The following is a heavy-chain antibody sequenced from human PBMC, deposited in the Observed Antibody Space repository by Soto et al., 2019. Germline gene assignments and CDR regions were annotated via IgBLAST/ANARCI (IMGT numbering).Heavy chain of an antibody. CDR3: ARGRKLRFLEWSYGTDV. V-gene: IGHV1-8*01. D-gene: IGHD3-3*01. J-gene: IGHJ6*02. CDR2: MNPNSGNT. Sequence: ASLKVSWKAYGYTFTSYDINCVREATGQGLEWMGWMNPNSGNTGYAQKFQGRVTMTRNTSISTAYMELSSLRSEDTAVYCCARGRKLRFLEWSYGTDVWGQGTTVTVSS. CDR1: GYTFTSYD.